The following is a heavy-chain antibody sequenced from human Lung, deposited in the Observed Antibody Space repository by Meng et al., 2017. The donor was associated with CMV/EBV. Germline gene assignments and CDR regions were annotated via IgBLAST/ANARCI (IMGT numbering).Heavy chain of an antibody. CDR3: AKHGGSTIYYYYGMDV. CDR1: GYSFTSYW. CDR2: IYRGDSDT. Sequence: GESLKISCKGSGYSFTSYWIGWVRQMPGKGLEWMGFIYRGDSDTRYSASFQGQFTISADNSISTAYLQWSSLKASDTAMYYCAKHGGSTIYYYYGMDVWGQGTTVTVSS. V-gene: IGHV5-51*01. J-gene: IGHJ6*02. D-gene: IGHD2-15*01.